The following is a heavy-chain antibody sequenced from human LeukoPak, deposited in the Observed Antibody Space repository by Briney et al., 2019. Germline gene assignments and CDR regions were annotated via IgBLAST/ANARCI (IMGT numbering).Heavy chain of an antibody. J-gene: IGHJ5*02. D-gene: IGHD1-7*01. CDR1: GGSISSYY. CDR2: IYTSGST. Sequence: TPSETLSLTCTVSGGSISSYYWSWIRQPAGKGLEWIGRIYTSGSTNYNPSLKSRVTMSVDTSKNQFSLKLSSVTAADTAVYYCARAARYNWNYEGGSWFDPWGQGTLVTVSS. V-gene: IGHV4-4*07. CDR3: ARAARYNWNYEGGSWFDP.